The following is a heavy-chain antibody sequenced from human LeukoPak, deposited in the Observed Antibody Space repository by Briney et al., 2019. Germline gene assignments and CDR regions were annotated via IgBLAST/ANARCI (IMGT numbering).Heavy chain of an antibody. V-gene: IGHV4-39*01. Sequence: SETLSLTCTVSGGSISRTIYYWGWIRQPPGKGLEWIGSMFYSGSTYYNPSLKSRVIISVDTSKNQFSLKLSSVTAADTAVYYCARHSGGFDPWGQGTLVTVSS. CDR2: MFYSGST. CDR3: ARHSGGFDP. D-gene: IGHD3-10*01. J-gene: IGHJ5*02. CDR1: GGSISRTIYY.